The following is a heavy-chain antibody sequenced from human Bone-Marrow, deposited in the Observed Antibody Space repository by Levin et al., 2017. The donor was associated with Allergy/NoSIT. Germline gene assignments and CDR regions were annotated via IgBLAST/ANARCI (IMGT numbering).Heavy chain of an antibody. CDR3: ARGIIGDVRVAHKEAFDI. V-gene: IGHV3-11*04. CDR2: ISSSGSNI. J-gene: IGHJ3*02. CDR1: GFTFSDDY. Sequence: KAGGSLRLSCAVSGFTFSDDYMNWIRQSPGKGLEWVAYISSSGSNIFYADSVKGRFTISRDNAKNSLYLQMNSLRAEDTAVYYCARGIIGDVRVAHKEAFDIWGQGTMVSVSS. D-gene: IGHD2-8*02.